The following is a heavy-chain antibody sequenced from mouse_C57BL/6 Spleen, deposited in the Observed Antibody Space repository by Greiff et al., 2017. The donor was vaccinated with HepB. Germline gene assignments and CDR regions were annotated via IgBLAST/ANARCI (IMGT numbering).Heavy chain of an antibody. CDR2: IWTGGGT. Sequence: VKLMESGPGLVAPSQSLSITCTVSGFSLTSYAISWVRQPPGKGLEWLGVIWTGGGTNYNSALKSRLSISKDNSKSQVFLKMNSLQTDDTARYYCARYYYGKSHRYFDVWGTGTTVTVSS. CDR1: GFSLTSYA. V-gene: IGHV2-9-1*01. D-gene: IGHD1-1*01. J-gene: IGHJ1*03. CDR3: ARYYYGKSHRYFDV.